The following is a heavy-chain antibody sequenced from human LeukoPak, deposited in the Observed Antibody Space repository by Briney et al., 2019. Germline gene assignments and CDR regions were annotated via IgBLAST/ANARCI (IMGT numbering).Heavy chain of an antibody. CDR1: GFTFSNNG. CDR3: ARRIEVAATGSMDV. Sequence: PGRSLRLSCVASGFTFSNNGMHWVRQAPGKGLVWVSRIDSDGISTAYADSVKGRFTISRDNAKNTLYLQMNSLRAEDTAVYYCARRIEVAATGSMDVWGQGTTVTVSS. D-gene: IGHD2-15*01. CDR2: IDSDGIST. V-gene: IGHV3-74*01. J-gene: IGHJ6*02.